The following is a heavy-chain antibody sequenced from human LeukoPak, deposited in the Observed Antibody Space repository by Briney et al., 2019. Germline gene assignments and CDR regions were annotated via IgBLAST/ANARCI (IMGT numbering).Heavy chain of an antibody. D-gene: IGHD1-14*01. Sequence: QPGRSLRLSCAASGFIFSSYGMHWVRQAPGKGLEWVAVIWYDRSNKYYADSVKGRFTISRDDSKNTLYLQMDSLRAEDTAVYCCVRDGGAGFDYWGQGTLVTVSS. CDR2: IWYDRSNK. J-gene: IGHJ4*02. CDR3: VRDGGAGFDY. V-gene: IGHV3-33*01. CDR1: GFIFSSYG.